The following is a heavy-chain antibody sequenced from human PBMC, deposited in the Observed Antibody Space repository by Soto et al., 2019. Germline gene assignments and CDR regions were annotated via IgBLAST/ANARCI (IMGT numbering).Heavy chain of an antibody. D-gene: IGHD5-12*01. CDR2: IDHRGTT. V-gene: IGHV4-39*01. J-gene: IGHJ4*02. Sequence: CIVSASFIRGRGYCWGWIRQPPWKGLEWIANIDHRGTTYYTPSLKSRVTISVDTSKNQFSLKLSSVNAGDTATYYCATGWGVCDRYSCQSAFGHWGQGTLVTVSS. CDR3: ATGWGVCDRYSCQSAFGH. CDR1: ASFIRGRGYC.